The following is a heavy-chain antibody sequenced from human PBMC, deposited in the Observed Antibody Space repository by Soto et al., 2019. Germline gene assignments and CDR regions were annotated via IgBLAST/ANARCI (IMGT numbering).Heavy chain of an antibody. V-gene: IGHV4-34*01. Sequence: SETLSLTCAVYGGSFSGYYWSWIRQPPGKGLEWIGEINHSGSTNYNPSLKSRVTISVDTSKNQFSLKLSSVTAADTAVYYCARVAGQLGYYYYGMDAWGQGTTANVS. CDR2: INHSGST. CDR1: GGSFSGYY. J-gene: IGHJ6*02. CDR3: ARVAGQLGYYYYGMDA. D-gene: IGHD6-6*01.